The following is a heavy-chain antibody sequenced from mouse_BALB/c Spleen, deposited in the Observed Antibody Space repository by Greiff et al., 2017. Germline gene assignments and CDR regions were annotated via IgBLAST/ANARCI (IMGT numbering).Heavy chain of an antibody. Sequence: ESGPGLVKPSQSLSLTCSVTGYSITSGYYWNWIRQFPGNKLEWMGYISYDGSNNYNPSLKNRISITRDTSKNQFFLKLNSVTTEDTATYYCARDGYGYDPVLYYFDYWGQGTTLTVSS. CDR2: ISYDGSN. CDR1: GYSITSGYY. CDR3: ARDGYGYDPVLYYFDY. D-gene: IGHD2-2*01. J-gene: IGHJ2*01. V-gene: IGHV3-6*02.